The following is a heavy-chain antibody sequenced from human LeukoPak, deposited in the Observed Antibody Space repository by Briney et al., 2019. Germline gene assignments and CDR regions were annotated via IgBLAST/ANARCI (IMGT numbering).Heavy chain of an antibody. CDR2: ISAYNGNT. Sequence: ASVKVSCKASGYTFTSYGISWVRQAPGQGLEWMGWISAYNGNTKYAQKLQGRVTMTTDTSTSTAYMELRSLRSDDTAVYYCARARGDYYGDYAYYYYYYGMDVWGQGTTVTVSS. CDR3: ARARGDYYGDYAYYYYYYGMDV. D-gene: IGHD4-17*01. CDR1: GYTFTSYG. V-gene: IGHV1-18*01. J-gene: IGHJ6*02.